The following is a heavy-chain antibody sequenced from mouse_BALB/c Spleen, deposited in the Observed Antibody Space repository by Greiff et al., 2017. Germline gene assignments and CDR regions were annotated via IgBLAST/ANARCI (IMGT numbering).Heavy chain of an antibody. V-gene: IGHV5-17*02. Sequence: EVHLVESGGGLVQPGGSRKLSCAASGFTFSSFGMHWVRQAPEKGLEWVAYISSGSSTIYYADTVKGRFTISRDNPKNTLFLQMTSLRSEDTAMYYCARGDYYGSSYERYFDVWGAGTTVTVSS. CDR1: GFTFSSFG. D-gene: IGHD1-1*01. J-gene: IGHJ1*01. CDR3: ARGDYYGSSYERYFDV. CDR2: ISSGSSTI.